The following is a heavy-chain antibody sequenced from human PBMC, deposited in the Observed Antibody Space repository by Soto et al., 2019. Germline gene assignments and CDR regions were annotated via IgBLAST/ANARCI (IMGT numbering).Heavy chain of an antibody. CDR1: GFTFSKSA. V-gene: IGHV1-58*01. J-gene: IGHJ5*02. D-gene: IGHD2-2*01. CDR2: IVVGTGNT. Sequence: SVKVSCKASGFTFSKSAVQWVRQARGQRLEWIGWIVVGTGNTNYAQKFQERVTFTRDMSTSTVYMELSGLRSEDTAVYYCAADPPLGYCTSTSCQMNWFDPWGQGTLVTVSS. CDR3: AADPPLGYCTSTSCQMNWFDP.